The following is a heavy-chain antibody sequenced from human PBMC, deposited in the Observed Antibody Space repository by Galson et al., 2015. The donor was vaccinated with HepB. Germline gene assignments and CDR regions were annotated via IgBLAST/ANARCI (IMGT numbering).Heavy chain of an antibody. D-gene: IGHD5-18*01. CDR3: ARTRMHSYDQAWFDY. Sequence: SETLSLTCTVSGGSISSYYWSWIRQPAGKGLEWIGRIYTSGSTNYNPSLKSRVTMSVDTSKNQFSLKLSSVTAADTAVYYCARTRMHSYDQAWFDYWGQGTLVTVSS. J-gene: IGHJ4*02. CDR1: GGSISSYY. V-gene: IGHV4-4*07. CDR2: IYTSGST.